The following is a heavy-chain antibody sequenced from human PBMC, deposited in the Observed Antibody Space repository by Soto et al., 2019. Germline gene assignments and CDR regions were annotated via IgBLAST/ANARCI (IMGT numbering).Heavy chain of an antibody. V-gene: IGHV1-69*13. CDR1: GGTFSSYA. CDR3: ARASKYYDSSGVNAFEI. J-gene: IGHJ3*02. D-gene: IGHD3-22*01. CDR2: IIPIFGTA. Sequence: SVKVSCKAPGGTFSSYAISWVRQAPGQGLEWMGGIIPIFGTANYAQKFQGRVTITADESTSTAYMELSSLRSEDTAVYYCARASKYYDSSGVNAFEIWGQGTMVTVSS.